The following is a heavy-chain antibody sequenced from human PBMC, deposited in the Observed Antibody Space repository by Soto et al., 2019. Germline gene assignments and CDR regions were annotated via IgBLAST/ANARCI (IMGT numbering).Heavy chain of an antibody. CDR1: GASISGFY. CDR2: IYATGTT. CDR3: VRDGTKYLRAWFDP. V-gene: IGHV4-4*07. D-gene: IGHD1-1*01. Sequence: PSETLSLTCTVSGASISGFYWSWIRKSAGKGLEWIGRIYATGTTDYNPSLKSRVMMSVDTSKKQFSLKLRSVTAADTAVYYCVRDGTKYLRAWFDPWGQGISVTVSS. J-gene: IGHJ5*02.